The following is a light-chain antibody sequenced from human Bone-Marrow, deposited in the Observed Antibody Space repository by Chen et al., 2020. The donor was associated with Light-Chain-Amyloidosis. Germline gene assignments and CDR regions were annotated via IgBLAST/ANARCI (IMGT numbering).Light chain of an antibody. J-gene: IGLJ1*01. CDR1: SRDVGGDNH. CDR3: SSYTITNTLV. Sequence: QSALTQPASVSGSPGQSITISCTGISRDVGGDNHVSWYQQHPDKAPKLMIYEVTNRPSWVPDRFSVSKSDNTASLTISGLQTEDEADYFCSSYTITNTLVFGSGTRVTVL. V-gene: IGLV2-14*01. CDR2: EVT.